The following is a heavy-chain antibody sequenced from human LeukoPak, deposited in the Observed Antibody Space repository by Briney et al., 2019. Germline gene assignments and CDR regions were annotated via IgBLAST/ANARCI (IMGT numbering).Heavy chain of an antibody. J-gene: IGHJ4*02. Sequence: PSETLSLTCTVSGGSISSYYWSWIRQPPGKGLEWIGYIYYSGSTNYNPSLKSRVTISVDTSKNQFSLKPSSATAADTAVYYCARGSYGGNDYWGQGTLVTVSS. CDR1: GGSISSYY. D-gene: IGHD4-23*01. CDR2: IYYSGST. V-gene: IGHV4-59*01. CDR3: ARGSYGGNDY.